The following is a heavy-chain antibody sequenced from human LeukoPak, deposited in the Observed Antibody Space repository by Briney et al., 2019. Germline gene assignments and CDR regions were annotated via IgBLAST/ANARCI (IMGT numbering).Heavy chain of an antibody. J-gene: IGHJ4*02. Sequence: SETLSLTCTVSGGSMYSYYWSWIRQPAGKGLEWIGRIYTSGSTNYNPSLKSRVTMSVDTSENHFSLKLTSVTAADTAVYYCARYYDRSGYWSTPHFDYWGQGTLVTVSS. CDR1: GGSMYSYY. CDR2: IYTSGST. CDR3: ARYYDRSGYWSTPHFDY. D-gene: IGHD3-22*01. V-gene: IGHV4-4*07.